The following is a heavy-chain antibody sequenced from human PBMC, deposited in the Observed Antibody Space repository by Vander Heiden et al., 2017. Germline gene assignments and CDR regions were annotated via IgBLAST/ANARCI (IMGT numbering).Heavy chain of an antibody. CDR2: ISGSGGST. D-gene: IGHD3-3*01. V-gene: IGHV3-23*01. Sequence: EVQLLESGGGLVQPGGSLRLSCAASGFTFSSYAMSWVRQAPGKGLEWVSAISGSGGSTYYADAVKGRFTISRDNSKNTLYLQMKRLRAEDTAVYYCAKGGTIFGVVIDYWGQGTLVTVSS. J-gene: IGHJ4*02. CDR1: GFTFSSYA. CDR3: AKGGTIFGVVIDY.